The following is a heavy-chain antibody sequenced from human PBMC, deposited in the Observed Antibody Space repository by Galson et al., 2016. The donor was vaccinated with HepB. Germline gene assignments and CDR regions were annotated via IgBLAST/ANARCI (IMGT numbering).Heavy chain of an antibody. Sequence: SETLSLTCTVSGYSIRSGYYWAWIRQPPGKGLEWIASIYHSGNTYYNPSLKSRITISMDTSKNQFSLKLTSVTAADTAFYYCARDEGGSSTWYGYWGQGTLVTVSS. CDR1: GYSIRSGYY. V-gene: IGHV4-38-2*02. D-gene: IGHD6-13*01. CDR2: IYHSGNT. J-gene: IGHJ4*02. CDR3: ARDEGGSSTWYGY.